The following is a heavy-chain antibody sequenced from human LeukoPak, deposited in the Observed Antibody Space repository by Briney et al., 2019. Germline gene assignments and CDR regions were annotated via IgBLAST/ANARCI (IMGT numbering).Heavy chain of an antibody. CDR2: IYYSGST. D-gene: IGHD3-22*01. CDR1: GGSISSSSYY. J-gene: IGHJ4*02. CDR3: ARSYYYHSGGYFYGGHYFDY. Sequence: SETLSLTCTVSGGSISSSSYYWGWIRQPPGKGLEWIGSIYYSGSTNYNPSLKSRVTISVDTSKNQFSLKLSSVTAADTAAYYCARSYYYHSGGYFYGGHYFDYWGQATLVTVSS. V-gene: IGHV4-39*07.